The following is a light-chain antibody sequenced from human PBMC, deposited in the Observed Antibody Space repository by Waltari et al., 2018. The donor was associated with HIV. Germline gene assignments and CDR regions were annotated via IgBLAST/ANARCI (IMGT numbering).Light chain of an antibody. V-gene: IGKV3-20*01. J-gene: IGKJ4*01. CDR2: GAS. CDR1: QSVTGSS. CDR3: QQYGRSLT. Sequence: EIVLTQSPGTLSLSPGERATLSCRAGQSVTGSSLAWYQQIPGQAPRLLIYGASNRATGIPDRFSGSGSGTDFTLTISRLEPEDSAVYFCQQYGRSLTFGGGTKVEIK.